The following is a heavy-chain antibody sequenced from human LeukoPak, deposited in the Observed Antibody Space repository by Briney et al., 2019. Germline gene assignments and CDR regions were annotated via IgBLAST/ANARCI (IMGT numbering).Heavy chain of an antibody. CDR1: GFTLSSYA. V-gene: IGHV3-23*01. J-gene: IGHJ4*02. D-gene: IGHD3-10*01. CDR2: ISGSGGST. CDR3: ARRDYYSGSYVDY. Sequence: GGSLRLSCAASGFTLSSYAISWVRQAPGKGLEWVSAISGSGGSTYYADSVKGRFTISRDNSKNTLYLQVNSLRVEDTALYYCARRDYYSGSYVDYWGQGTLVTVSS.